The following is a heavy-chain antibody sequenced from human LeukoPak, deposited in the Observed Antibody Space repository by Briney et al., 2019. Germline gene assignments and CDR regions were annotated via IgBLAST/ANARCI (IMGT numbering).Heavy chain of an antibody. CDR2: INPSGGST. CDR3: ARIKTTVATGDAFDI. J-gene: IGHJ3*02. Sequence: ASVKVSCKASGYTFTSYYMHWVRQAPGQGLEWMGIINPSGGSTSYAQKFQGRVTMTRDMSTSTAYMELSSLRSEDTAVYYCARIKTTVATGDAFDIWGQGTMVTVSS. V-gene: IGHV1-46*01. CDR1: GYTFTSYY. D-gene: IGHD4-23*01.